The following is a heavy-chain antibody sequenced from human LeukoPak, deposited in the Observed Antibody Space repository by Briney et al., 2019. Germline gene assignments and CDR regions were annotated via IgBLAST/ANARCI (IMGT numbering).Heavy chain of an antibody. CDR1: GLVFSRHA. CDR2: ITYSGGST. J-gene: IGHJ4*02. CDR3: STRIASETYLGVFDY. V-gene: IGHV3-23*01. D-gene: IGHD3-3*01. Sequence: GGSLRLSCEASGLVFSRHAMTWVRQAPGKGLEWVSGITYSGGSTFYAESVKGRFTISRDNSKNTLFLQMNNLRADDTAIYYCSTRIASETYLGVFDYWGQGTLVPVSS.